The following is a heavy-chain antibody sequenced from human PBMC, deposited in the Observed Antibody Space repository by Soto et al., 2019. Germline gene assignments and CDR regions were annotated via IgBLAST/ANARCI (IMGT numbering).Heavy chain of an antibody. D-gene: IGHD7-27*01. J-gene: IGHJ4*02. V-gene: IGHV4-30-4*01. CDR2: IYKSENT. Sequence: QVQLQESGPGLVKPSQTLSLTCTASGGSISSGYYCWSWIRQSPEKGLEWIGRIYKSENTYSNPSLSSRVSISVDTVKNHFSLTLTSVTAADTAVYYWARGPSGDKVDNWGQGTLVTVSS. CDR3: ARGPSGDKVDN. CDR1: GGSISSGYYC.